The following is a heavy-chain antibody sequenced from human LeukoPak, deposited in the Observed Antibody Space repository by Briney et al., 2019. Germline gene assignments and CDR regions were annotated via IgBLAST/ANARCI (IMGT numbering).Heavy chain of an antibody. CDR2: IYSGGST. CDR1: GFPVSSNY. CDR3: AREDILTGSNAFDI. D-gene: IGHD3-9*01. V-gene: IGHV3-53*01. J-gene: IGHJ3*02. Sequence: PGGSLSLSCAASGFPVSSNYMSWVREAAGKGLEWVSVIYSGGSTYYADSVKGRFTISRDNSKNTLYLQMNSLRAEDTAVYYCAREDILTGSNAFDIWGQGTMVTVSS.